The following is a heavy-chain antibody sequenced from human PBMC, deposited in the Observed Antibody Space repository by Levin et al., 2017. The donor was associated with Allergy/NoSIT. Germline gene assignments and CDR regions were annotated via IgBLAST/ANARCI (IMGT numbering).Heavy chain of an antibody. Sequence: LSLTCAASGFAFSSYWMSWVRQAPGEGLEWVANIKNDGTENFHVDSVRGRFTISRDTNSVYLYMTSLRVEDTAVYYCARNWRSAFDIWGQGTMVTVSS. CDR3: ARNWRSAFDI. CDR1: GFAFSSYW. J-gene: IGHJ3*02. V-gene: IGHV3-7*04. D-gene: IGHD2-8*02. CDR2: IKNDGTEN.